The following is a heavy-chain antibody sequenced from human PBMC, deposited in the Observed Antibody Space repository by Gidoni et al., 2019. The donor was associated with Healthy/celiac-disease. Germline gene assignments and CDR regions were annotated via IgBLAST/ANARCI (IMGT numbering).Heavy chain of an antibody. V-gene: IGHV1-69*01. J-gene: IGHJ6*04. CDR2: IIPIFGTA. CDR1: GGTFSSYA. D-gene: IGHD6-6*01. Sequence: QVQLVQSGAEVKKPGSSVKVSCTASGGTFSSYAISWVRQAPGQGLEWMGGIIPIFGTANYAQKFQGRVTITADESTSTAYMELSSLRSEDTAVYYCARYKGAARMGYYGMDVWGKGTTVTVSS. CDR3: ARYKGAARMGYYGMDV.